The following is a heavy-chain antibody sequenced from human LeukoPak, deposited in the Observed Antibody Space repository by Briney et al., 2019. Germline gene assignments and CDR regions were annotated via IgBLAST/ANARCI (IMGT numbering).Heavy chain of an antibody. CDR1: GVTISSYY. J-gene: IGHJ4*02. D-gene: IGHD4-11*01. CDR2: INNSGST. V-gene: IGHV4-59*01. Sequence: SETPSLTCTVSGVTISSYYWSWIRQPPGKGLVWIGYINNSGSTNYNRYLKSRVTISVDTSKNQLSLKLSYVTAADSAVYYCAGHSNGVPYWGQGTLVTVSS. CDR3: AGHSNGVPY.